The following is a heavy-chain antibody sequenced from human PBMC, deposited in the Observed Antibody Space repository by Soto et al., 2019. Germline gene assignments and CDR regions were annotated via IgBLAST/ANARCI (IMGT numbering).Heavy chain of an antibody. V-gene: IGHV1-2*02. CDR3: ARAPSLGRGTFEC. CDR1: GYTFTAYY. Sequence: ASVKVSCKASGYTFTAYYMHWVRQAPGQGLEWMGCINPDSGGTKYAQKFQGRVTMTRDTSITTAYMDLSSLRSDDTAVYYYARAPSLGRGTFECWRQGTLVIVSS. CDR2: INPDSGGT. J-gene: IGHJ4*02. D-gene: IGHD1-26*01.